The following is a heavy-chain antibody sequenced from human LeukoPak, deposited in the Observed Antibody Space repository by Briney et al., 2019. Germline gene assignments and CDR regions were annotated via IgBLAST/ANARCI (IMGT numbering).Heavy chain of an antibody. J-gene: IGHJ3*02. CDR2: IWYDGGNK. V-gene: IGHV3-33*01. Sequence: PGRSLRLSCAASGFTFSSYGMHWVRQAPGKGLEWVAVIWYDGGNKYYADSVKGRFTISRDNSKNTLYLQMNSLRAEDTAVYYCARDPCGGDCYAFDIWGQGTMVTVSS. CDR1: GFTFSSYG. CDR3: ARDPCGGDCYAFDI. D-gene: IGHD2-21*02.